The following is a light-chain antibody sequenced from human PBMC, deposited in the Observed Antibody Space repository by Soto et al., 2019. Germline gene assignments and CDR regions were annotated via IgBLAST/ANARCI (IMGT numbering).Light chain of an antibody. CDR1: QSIASN. V-gene: IGKV3D-15*01. CDR3: QPYNNWPLT. CDR2: GAS. Sequence: EIVMTQSPATLSVSPGERATLSCRASQSIASNLAWYQQKPGQAPRLLIYGASSRATGIPDRFSGSGSRTEFTLSISSLQSEDSAVYYCQPYNNWPLTFGGGTKVDIK. J-gene: IGKJ4*01.